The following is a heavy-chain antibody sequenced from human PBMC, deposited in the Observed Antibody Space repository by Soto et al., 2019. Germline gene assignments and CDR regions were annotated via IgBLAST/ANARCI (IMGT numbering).Heavy chain of an antibody. Sequence: EGQLVESGGGLVQPGRSLRLSCAASGFTFHDYAMHWVRQAPGKGLEWVSGISWNSGNMPYADSVRGRFTISRDNAKNSLYLQMDSLRPEDTALYYCAKGVGGYSGYGMDVWGKGTTVTVSS. J-gene: IGHJ6*04. CDR2: ISWNSGNM. CDR3: AKGVGGYSGYGMDV. D-gene: IGHD5-12*01. V-gene: IGHV3-9*01. CDR1: GFTFHDYA.